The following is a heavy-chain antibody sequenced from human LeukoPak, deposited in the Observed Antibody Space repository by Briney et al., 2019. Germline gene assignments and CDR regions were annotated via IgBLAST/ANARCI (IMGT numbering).Heavy chain of an antibody. Sequence: GGSLRLSCAASGFTFINYEMNWVRQAPGKGLEWVSYISGSGSTILYADSVKGRFTISRDNSKNTLYLQMNSLRAEDTAVYYCAKDGNYYDSSGYYFDYWGQGTLVTVSS. D-gene: IGHD3-22*01. CDR3: AKDGNYYDSSGYYFDY. CDR1: GFTFINYE. J-gene: IGHJ4*02. CDR2: ISGSGSTI. V-gene: IGHV3-48*03.